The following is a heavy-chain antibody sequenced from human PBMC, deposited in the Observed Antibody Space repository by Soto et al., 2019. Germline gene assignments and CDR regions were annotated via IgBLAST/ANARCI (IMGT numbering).Heavy chain of an antibody. CDR3: ARSLQDDFWSGYHNWFDP. Sequence: ASVKVSCKASGYTFTSYGISWVRQAPGQGLEWMGWISAYNGNTNYAQKLQGRVTMTTDTSTSTAYMELRSLRSDDTAVYYCARSLQDDFWSGYHNWFDPWGQGTLVTVSS. D-gene: IGHD3-3*01. J-gene: IGHJ5*02. V-gene: IGHV1-18*01. CDR2: ISAYNGNT. CDR1: GYTFTSYG.